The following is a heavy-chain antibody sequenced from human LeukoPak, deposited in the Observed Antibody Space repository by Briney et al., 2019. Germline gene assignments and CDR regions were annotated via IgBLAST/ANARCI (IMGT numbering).Heavy chain of an antibody. CDR2: IAYDGSNK. J-gene: IGHJ6*03. Sequence: QTGGSLRLSCAASGFTFVNYGFHWVRQAPGKGLEWVAVIAYDGSNKYYADSVKGRFTISRDNSKNTLYLQMNSLRAEDTAVYYCAREGSYSRVGGGTYYYYYMDVWGKGTTVTVSS. V-gene: IGHV3-30*04. CDR1: GFTFVNYG. D-gene: IGHD1-26*01. CDR3: AREGSYSRVGGGTYYYYYMDV.